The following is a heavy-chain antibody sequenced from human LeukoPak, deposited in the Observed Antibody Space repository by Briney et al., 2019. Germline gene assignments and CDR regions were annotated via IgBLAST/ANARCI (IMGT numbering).Heavy chain of an antibody. Sequence: SETLSLTCTVSGGSISGYSWSWIRQPPGGGLEWIGYIYYSGDTAYNPSLKSRVTISVDKSKNQFSLKLSSVTAADTAVYYCARPYYYYMDVWGKGTTVTVSS. V-gene: IGHV4-59*12. CDR1: GGSISGYS. CDR2: IYYSGDT. CDR3: ARPYYYYMDV. J-gene: IGHJ6*03.